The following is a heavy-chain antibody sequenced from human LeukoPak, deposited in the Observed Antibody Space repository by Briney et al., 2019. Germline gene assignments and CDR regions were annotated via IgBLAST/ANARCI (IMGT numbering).Heavy chain of an antibody. Sequence: PGGSLRLSCTASGFAFAEHGMSWVRQAPGKGLEWVSAISGSGGSTYYADSVKGRFTISRDNSKNTLYLQMNSLRAEDTAVYYCAKDPEQWLAQNWFDPWGQGTLVTVSS. V-gene: IGHV3-23*01. D-gene: IGHD6-19*01. CDR1: GFAFAEHG. CDR3: AKDPEQWLAQNWFDP. CDR2: ISGSGGST. J-gene: IGHJ5*02.